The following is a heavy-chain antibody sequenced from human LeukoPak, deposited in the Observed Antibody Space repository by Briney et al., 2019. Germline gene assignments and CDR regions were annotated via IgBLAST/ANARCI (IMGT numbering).Heavy chain of an antibody. CDR3: AKDAPYDYQLADY. V-gene: IGHV3-23*01. CDR1: GFTFSNYA. D-gene: IGHD4-11*01. J-gene: IGHJ4*02. CDR2: ISYSGDNT. Sequence: GSLRLSCAASGFTFSNYAMNWVRQAPGKGLEWVSSISYSGDNTYYADSVKGRFTISRDNSKNTLYLQMNSLRAEDTAVYYCAKDAPYDYQLADYWGQGTLVTVSS.